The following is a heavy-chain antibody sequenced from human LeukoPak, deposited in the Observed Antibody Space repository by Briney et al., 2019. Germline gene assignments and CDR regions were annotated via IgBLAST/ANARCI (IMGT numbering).Heavy chain of an antibody. CDR2: ISGDGSAT. D-gene: IGHD1-26*01. J-gene: IGHJ4*02. CDR3: AKDNSYSGSVY. Sequence: GGSLRLPCAASGFTFSNHAMTWVRQAPGEGLEWVSVISGDGSATYYADSVKGRFTISRDNSKNTLYLQMDSLRAGDTTVYYCAKDNSYSGSVYWGQGTLVTVSS. CDR1: GFTFSNHA. V-gene: IGHV3-23*01.